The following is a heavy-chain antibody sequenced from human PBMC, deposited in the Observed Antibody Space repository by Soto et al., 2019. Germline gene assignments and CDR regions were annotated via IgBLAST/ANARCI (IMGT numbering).Heavy chain of an antibody. V-gene: IGHV4-31*03. CDR2: ISDSGTT. J-gene: IGHJ4*02. CDR3: ARGDNDTGGYPVTFDY. Sequence: QVQLQESGPGLVKPSQTLSLTCTVSGGSISSGNYYWSWIRQHPGKGLEWLGYISDSGTTYYNPSLRGRVTISVDPSKNQSSRKVRSVTAADTAVYYCARGDNDTGGYPVTFDYWGQGTLVTVSS. CDR1: GGSISSGNYY. D-gene: IGHD3-22*01.